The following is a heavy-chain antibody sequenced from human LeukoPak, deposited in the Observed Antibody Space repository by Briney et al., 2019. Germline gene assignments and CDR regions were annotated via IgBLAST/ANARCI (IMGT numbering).Heavy chain of an antibody. V-gene: IGHV4-34*01. J-gene: IGHJ6*03. CDR1: GGSFSGYY. D-gene: IGHD4-11*01. CDR2: INHSGST. CDR3: ARGRKKMTTVTTRVYYYYYYMDV. Sequence: PSETLSLTCAVYGGSFSGYYWSWIRQPPGKGLEWIGEINHSGSTNYNPSLKSRVTISVVTSKNQFSLKLSSVTAADTAVYYCARGRKKMTTVTTRVYYYYYYMDVWGKGTTVTVSS.